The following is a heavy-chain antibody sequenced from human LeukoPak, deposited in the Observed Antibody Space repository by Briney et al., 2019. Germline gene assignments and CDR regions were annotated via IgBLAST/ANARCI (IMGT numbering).Heavy chain of an antibody. CDR1: GLTFSNAW. Sequence: PGGSLRLSCAASGLTFSNAWMSWVRQVPGKGLEWVGRIKRKTDGGTIDYGAAVKGRFTVSRDDSKNTLYLQMDSLKSEDTAVYYCTTYDYGDYYFFYGMDVWGQGTTVTVSS. CDR2: IKRKTDGGTI. J-gene: IGHJ6*02. D-gene: IGHD4-17*01. CDR3: TTYDYGDYYFFYGMDV. V-gene: IGHV3-15*01.